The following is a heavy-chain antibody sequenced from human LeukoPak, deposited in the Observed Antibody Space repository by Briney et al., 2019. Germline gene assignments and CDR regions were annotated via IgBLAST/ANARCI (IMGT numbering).Heavy chain of an antibody. V-gene: IGHV3-7*03. CDR1: GFTFSSYW. J-gene: IGHJ6*02. D-gene: IGHD3-16*01. CDR3: ARGGGLDV. CDR2: INHNGTVN. Sequence: GGSLRLSCAASGFTFSSYWMNWARQAPGKGLEWVASINHNGTVNYYVDSVKGRFTISRDNAKNSLYLQMSNLRAEDTAVYFCARGGGLDVWGQGATVTVSS.